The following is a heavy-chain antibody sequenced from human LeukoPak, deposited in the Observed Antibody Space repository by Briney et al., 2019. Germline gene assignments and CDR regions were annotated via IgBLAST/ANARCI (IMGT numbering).Heavy chain of an antibody. CDR3: ARMTTVTPVDY. CDR1: GFTFSSYS. CDR2: ISSSSSYI. D-gene: IGHD4-11*01. Sequence: GGSLRLSCAASGFTFSSYSMNWVRQAPGKGLEWVSSISSSSSYIYYADSVKGRFTISRDNAKNSLYLQMNSLRAEDTAVYYCARMTTVTPVDYWGQGTLVTVSS. V-gene: IGHV3-21*01. J-gene: IGHJ4*02.